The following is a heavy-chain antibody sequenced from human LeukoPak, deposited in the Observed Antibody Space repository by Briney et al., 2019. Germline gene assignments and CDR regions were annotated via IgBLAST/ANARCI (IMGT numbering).Heavy chain of an antibody. D-gene: IGHD3-3*02. CDR2: ISSSSHI. J-gene: IGHJ4*02. CDR3: ARALAH. V-gene: IGHV3-21*01. Sequence: GGSLSLSCAASGFTFSSYAMNWVRQAPGKGLEWVSSISSSSHIYYADSVKGRFTISRDNAKNSLYLQMDSLRVEDTAVYYCARALAHWGQGTLVTVSP. CDR1: GFTFSSYA.